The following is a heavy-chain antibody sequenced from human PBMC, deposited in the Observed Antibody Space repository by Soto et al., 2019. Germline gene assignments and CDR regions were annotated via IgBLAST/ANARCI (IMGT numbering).Heavy chain of an antibody. CDR2: INHNGNS. CDR1: GGSFSAYY. CDR3: ARFYILTGYYVVFSDV. V-gene: IGHV4-34*01. J-gene: IGHJ2*01. D-gene: IGHD3-9*01. Sequence: PSETLSLTCAASGGSFSAYYWSWIRQPPGRGLEWIGEINHNGNSNYNPALESRVTISVDTSKNQFSLKLISVTAADTAVYYCARFYILTGYYVVFSDVLGRGTLVTV.